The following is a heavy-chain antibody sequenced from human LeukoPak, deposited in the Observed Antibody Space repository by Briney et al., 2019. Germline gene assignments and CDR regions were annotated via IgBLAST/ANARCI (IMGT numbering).Heavy chain of an antibody. Sequence: GGSLRLSCAASGFTFSSYAMNWVRQAPGKGLEWVSGISGSGDTTYYADSVKGRFASSRDNSKNTLYLQMNSLRAEDTAVYYCAKDPFYDYDTSGYENYFDYWGQGTLVTVSS. D-gene: IGHD3-22*01. CDR1: GFTFSSYA. V-gene: IGHV3-23*01. CDR2: ISGSGDTT. J-gene: IGHJ4*02. CDR3: AKDPFYDYDTSGYENYFDY.